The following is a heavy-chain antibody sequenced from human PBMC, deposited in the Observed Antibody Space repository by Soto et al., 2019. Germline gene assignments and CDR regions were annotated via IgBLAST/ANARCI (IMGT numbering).Heavy chain of an antibody. CDR3: AKSSDYSDGSQGDY. CDR2: ISSSGDST. CDR1: GFTFGSYA. J-gene: IGHJ4*02. D-gene: IGHD3-22*01. V-gene: IGHV3-23*01. Sequence: EVQLLESGRGLVQPGGSLRLSCAASGFTFGSYAMSWVRQAPGKGLEWVSAISSSGDSTYYAGSVKGRFTISRDNSQNKLYLQMNSLRAEDTAVYYCAKSSDYSDGSQGDYWGQGALVTVSS.